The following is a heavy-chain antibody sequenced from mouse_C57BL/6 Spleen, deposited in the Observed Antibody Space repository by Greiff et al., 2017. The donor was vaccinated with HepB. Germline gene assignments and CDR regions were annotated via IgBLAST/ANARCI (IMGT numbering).Heavy chain of an antibody. CDR1: GFTFSDYY. CDR2: ISNGGGST. J-gene: IGHJ2*01. D-gene: IGHD2-4*01. Sequence: DVKLVESGGGLVQPGGSLKLSCAASGFTFSDYYMYWVRQTPEKRLEWVAYISNGGGSTYYPDTVKGRFTISRDNAKNTLYLQMSRLKSEDTAMYYCARHGDDYDYFDYWGQGTTLTVSS. V-gene: IGHV5-12*01. CDR3: ARHGDDYDYFDY.